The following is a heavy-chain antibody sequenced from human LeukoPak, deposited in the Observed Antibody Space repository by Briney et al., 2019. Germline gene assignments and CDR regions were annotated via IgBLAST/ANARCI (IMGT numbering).Heavy chain of an antibody. CDR1: GLTFSSYA. CDR2: ISYDGSNK. V-gene: IGHV3-30-3*01. CDR3: ARDQRRYFDY. J-gene: IGHJ4*02. Sequence: GRSLRLSCAASGLTFSSYAMHWVRQAPGKGLEWVAVISYDGSNKYYADSVKGRFTISRDNSKNTLYLQMNSLRAEDTAVYYCARDQRRYFDYWGQGTLVTVSS.